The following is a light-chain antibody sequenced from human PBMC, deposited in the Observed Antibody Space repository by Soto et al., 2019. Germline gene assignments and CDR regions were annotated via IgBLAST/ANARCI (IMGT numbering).Light chain of an antibody. J-gene: IGLJ3*02. V-gene: IGLV2-14*01. CDR1: CSDVGAYNY. CDR3: SSYTSSSTVV. CDR2: DVT. Sequence: QSALTQPASVSGSPGQSVTISCSGSCSDVGAYNYVSWYQRHPGKAPKLMIYDVTNRPSGVSNRFSGSKSGNTASLTISGLQAEDEADYFCSSYTSSSTVVFGGGTKLTVL.